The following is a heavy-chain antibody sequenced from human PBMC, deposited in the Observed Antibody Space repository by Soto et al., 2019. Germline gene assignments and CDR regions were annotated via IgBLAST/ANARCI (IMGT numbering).Heavy chain of an antibody. J-gene: IGHJ4*02. V-gene: IGHV4-39*01. CDR2: IYYSGST. CDR3: ARKIYDFWSGYYAYYFDY. Sequence: SETLSLTCTVSGDSISSSSYYWGWIRQPPGKGLEWIGSIYYSGSTYYNPSLKSRVTISVDTSKNQFSPKLSSVTAADTAVYYCARKIYDFWSGYYAYYFDYWGQGTLVTVSS. D-gene: IGHD3-3*01. CDR1: GDSISSSSYY.